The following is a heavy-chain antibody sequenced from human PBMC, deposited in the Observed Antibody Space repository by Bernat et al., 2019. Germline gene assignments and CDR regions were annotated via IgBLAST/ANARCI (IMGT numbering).Heavy chain of an antibody. J-gene: IGHJ5*02. CDR3: ARVIPLRFLAKFDP. V-gene: IGHV4-61*02. CDR2: IYTSGST. CDR1: GGSISSGSYY. Sequence: QVQLQESGPGLVKPSGTLSLTCAVSGGSISSGSYYWSWIRQPAGKGLEWIGRIYTSGSTNYNPSLKSRVTISVDTSKNQFSLKLSSVTAADTAVYYCARVIPLRFLAKFDPWGQGTLVTVSS. D-gene: IGHD3-3*01.